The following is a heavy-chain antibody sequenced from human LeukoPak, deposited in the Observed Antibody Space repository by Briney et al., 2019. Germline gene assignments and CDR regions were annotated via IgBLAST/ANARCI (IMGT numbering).Heavy chain of an antibody. CDR2: ISYEGINK. Sequence: GGSLRLSCAASGFTFSDFAIHWVRQSPGEGLKWLAVISYEGINKHSADSVKRRFTISRDNSKNILYLGMTSLRPEDTAVYYCVRDSGNQFLGWFDPWGQGTLVTVSP. V-gene: IGHV3-30*04. CDR1: GFTFSDFA. J-gene: IGHJ5*02. CDR3: VRDSGNQFLGWFDP. D-gene: IGHD1-1*01.